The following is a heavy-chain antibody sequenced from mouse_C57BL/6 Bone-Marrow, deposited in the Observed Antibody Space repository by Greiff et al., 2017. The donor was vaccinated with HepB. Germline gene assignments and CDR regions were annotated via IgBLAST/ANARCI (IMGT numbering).Heavy chain of an antibody. Sequence: EVQLQQSGPELVKPGASVKISCKASGYTFTDYYMNWVKPSHGKSLEWIGDINPNNGGTSYNQKFKGKATLTVDKSSSTAYMELRSLTSEDSAVYYCARTLWYYGSSFDYWGQGTTLTVSS. D-gene: IGHD1-1*01. CDR1: GYTFTDYY. CDR2: INPNNGGT. CDR3: ARTLWYYGSSFDY. V-gene: IGHV1-26*01. J-gene: IGHJ2*01.